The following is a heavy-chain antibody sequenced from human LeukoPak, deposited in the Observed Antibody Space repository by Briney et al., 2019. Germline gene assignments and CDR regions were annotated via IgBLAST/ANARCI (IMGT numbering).Heavy chain of an antibody. V-gene: IGHV4-39*01. CDR1: GGSISSVNYY. Sequence: PSETLSLTCTVSGGSISSVNYYWGWIRQPPGEGLEWIGSVYYSGSTYYSPSLKSRVTISVDTSKNQFSLELSSVTAADTTVYYCAGGSYDNRGYSFDYWGQGTLVTVSS. D-gene: IGHD3-22*01. CDR3: AGGSYDNRGYSFDY. J-gene: IGHJ4*02. CDR2: VYYSGST.